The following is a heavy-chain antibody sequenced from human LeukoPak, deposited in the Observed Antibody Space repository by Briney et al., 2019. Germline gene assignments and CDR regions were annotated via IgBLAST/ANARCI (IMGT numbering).Heavy chain of an antibody. Sequence: ASVKVSCKASGYIFTSYSMHWVRRAPGQGLEWMGITNTSGGTTNYAQKFQGKVTMTRDTSTSTVYMDLSSLRSEDTAMYYCARDLSHRYYHSTGYAFDYWGQGTLVTVSS. D-gene: IGHD3-22*01. CDR1: GYIFTSYS. J-gene: IGHJ4*02. V-gene: IGHV1-46*01. CDR2: TNTSGGTT. CDR3: ARDLSHRYYHSTGYAFDY.